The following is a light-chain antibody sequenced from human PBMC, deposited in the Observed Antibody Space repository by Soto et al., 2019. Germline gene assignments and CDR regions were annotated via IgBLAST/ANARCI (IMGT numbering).Light chain of an antibody. CDR3: LQHDTYSQT. V-gene: IGKV1-17*01. J-gene: IGKJ1*01. Sequence: DIEMTQSPSSLSASVGDRVTITCRASQGIRNYLGWYQQKPGKAPKRLIYAASSLESGVPSRFVGSGSGTEFTLTISSLQTEDFANYYGLQHDTYSQTFGQGTKVEGK. CDR1: QGIRNY. CDR2: AAS.